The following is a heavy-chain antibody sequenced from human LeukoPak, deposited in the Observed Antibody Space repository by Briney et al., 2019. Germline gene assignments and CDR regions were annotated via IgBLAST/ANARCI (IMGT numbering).Heavy chain of an antibody. CDR1: GGSISSYY. D-gene: IGHD3-22*01. V-gene: IGHV4-59*01. CDR2: IYYSGST. Sequence: NSSETLSLTCTVSGGSISSYYWGWIRQPPGKGLEWIGYIYYSGSTNYNPSLKSRVTISVDTSKNQFSLKLSSVTAADTAVYYCARGGYSFPPYFDYWGQGTLVTVSS. J-gene: IGHJ4*02. CDR3: ARGGYSFPPYFDY.